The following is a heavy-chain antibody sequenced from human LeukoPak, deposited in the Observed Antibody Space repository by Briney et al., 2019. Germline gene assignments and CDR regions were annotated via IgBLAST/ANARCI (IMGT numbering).Heavy chain of an antibody. Sequence: GGSLRLSCAASGFTFSSYSMSWVRQAPGKGQEWVSSITSTSSYIHYADSVKGRFTISRDNAKNSLYLQMTSLRAEDTAVYYCARYISHPRGTVVTHSGPLPYYYYGMDVWGQGTTVTVSS. J-gene: IGHJ6*02. V-gene: IGHV3-21*04. CDR1: GFTFSSYS. D-gene: IGHD4-23*01. CDR2: ITSTSSYI. CDR3: ARYISHPRGTVVTHSGPLPYYYYGMDV.